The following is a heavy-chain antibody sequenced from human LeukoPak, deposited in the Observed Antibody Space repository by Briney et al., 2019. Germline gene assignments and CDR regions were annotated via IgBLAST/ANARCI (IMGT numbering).Heavy chain of an antibody. CDR3: ARQATRIAAAGTSIDY. CDR1: GFTFSSYA. J-gene: IGHJ4*02. V-gene: IGHV3-64*01. CDR2: ISSNGGST. D-gene: IGHD6-13*01. Sequence: PGGSLRLSCAASGFTFSSYAMHWVRQAPGKGLEYVSAISSNGGSTYYANSVKVRFTISRDNSKNTLYLQMGSLRAEDMAVYYCARQATRIAAAGTSIDYWGQGTLVTVSS.